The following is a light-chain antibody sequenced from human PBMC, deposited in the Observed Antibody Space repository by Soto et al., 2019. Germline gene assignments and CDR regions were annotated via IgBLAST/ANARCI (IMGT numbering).Light chain of an antibody. CDR1: QSVSSSY. CDR2: GAS. J-gene: IGKJ1*01. CDR3: KQYNTYSV. Sequence: EIVLTQSPGTLSLSPGEGATLSCRASQSVSSSYLAWYQQKPGQAPRLLIYGASSRATGIPDRFSGSGSGTDCTLAISRLEPEDFATYFGKQYNTYSVFGQGTKVDIK. V-gene: IGKV3-20*01.